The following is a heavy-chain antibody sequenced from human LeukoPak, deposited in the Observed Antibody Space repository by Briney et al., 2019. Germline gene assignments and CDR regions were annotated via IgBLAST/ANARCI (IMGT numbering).Heavy chain of an antibody. CDR3: ARGSWQFDY. J-gene: IGHJ4*02. CDR2: ISGSGGST. V-gene: IGHV3-23*01. Sequence: GGSLRLSCAASGFTFSSYAMSRVRQAPGKGLEWVSAISGSGGSTYYADSVKGRFTISRDNAKNSLYLQMNSLRAEDTAVYYCARGSWQFDYWGQGTLVTVSS. D-gene: IGHD1-26*01. CDR1: GFTFSSYA.